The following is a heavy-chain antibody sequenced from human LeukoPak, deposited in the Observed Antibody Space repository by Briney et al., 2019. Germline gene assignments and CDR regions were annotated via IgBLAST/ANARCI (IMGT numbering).Heavy chain of an antibody. CDR2: IYSGGST. CDR1: GFTVSSNY. D-gene: IGHD2-15*01. Sequence: GGSLRLSCAASGFTVSSNYMSWVRQAPGKGLEWVSVIYSGGSTYYADSVKGRFTISRHNSKNTLYLQMNSMRTEDTAVYYCARVGGNLAFDIWGQGTMVTVSS. V-gene: IGHV3-53*04. CDR3: ARVGGNLAFDI. J-gene: IGHJ3*02.